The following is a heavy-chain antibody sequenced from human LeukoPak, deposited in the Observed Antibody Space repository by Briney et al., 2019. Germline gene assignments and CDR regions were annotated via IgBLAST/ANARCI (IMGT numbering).Heavy chain of an antibody. CDR1: GGSISSYY. CDR3: ARADYYGSGYYFDY. J-gene: IGHJ4*02. V-gene: IGHV4-59*01. Sequence: SETLSLTCTVSGGSISSYYWSWIRQPPGKGLDRIGYIYYSGSTNYNPSLKSRVTISVDTSKNQFSLKLSSVTAADTAVYYCARADYYGSGYYFDYWGQGTLVTVSS. CDR2: IYYSGST. D-gene: IGHD3-10*01.